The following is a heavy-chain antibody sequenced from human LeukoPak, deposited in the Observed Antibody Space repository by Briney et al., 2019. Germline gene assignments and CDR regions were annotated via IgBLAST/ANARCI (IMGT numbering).Heavy chain of an antibody. CDR1: GFAFSTFS. D-gene: IGHD3-16*01. CDR2: ISGSGDTI. V-gene: IGHV3-48*04. J-gene: IGHJ3*01. CDR3: ARIRSPRDAFDV. Sequence: GGSLRLSCSASGFAFSTFSFNWVRQAPGKGLEWLSYISGSGDTIFYADSVRGRFTISRDDAKNSVHLQMNSLRLDDTAVYYCARIRSPRDAFDVWGQGTMVTVSS.